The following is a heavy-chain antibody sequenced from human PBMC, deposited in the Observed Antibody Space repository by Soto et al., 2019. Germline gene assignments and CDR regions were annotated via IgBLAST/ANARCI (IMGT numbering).Heavy chain of an antibody. CDR1: GFTFSSYA. CDR3: ARDQYSSGWYNRLNYYYYYGMDV. V-gene: IGHV3-30*04. D-gene: IGHD6-19*01. CDR2: ISYDGSNK. Sequence: PGGSLRLSCAASGFTFSSYAMHWVRQAPGKGLEWVAVISYDGSNKYYADSVKGRFTISRDNSKNTLYLQMNSLRAEDTAVYYCARDQYSSGWYNRLNYYYYYGMDVWGQGTTVPVSS. J-gene: IGHJ6*02.